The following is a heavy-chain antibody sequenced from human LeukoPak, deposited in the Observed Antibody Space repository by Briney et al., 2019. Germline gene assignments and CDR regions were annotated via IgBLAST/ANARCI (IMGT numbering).Heavy chain of an antibody. V-gene: IGHV4-59*03. CDR2: IHYSGSS. D-gene: IGHD2-8*01. CDR3: ALAPNSNWFDF. Sequence: SETLSLTCTVSGDSTSNFYWNWIQQSPGKGLEWIGNIHYSGSSVYNPSLKSRGTISIDTSRRQFFLKLNSVTAADTAVYFCALAPNSNWFDFWGPGTLVTVSS. J-gene: IGHJ5*01. CDR1: GDSTSNFY.